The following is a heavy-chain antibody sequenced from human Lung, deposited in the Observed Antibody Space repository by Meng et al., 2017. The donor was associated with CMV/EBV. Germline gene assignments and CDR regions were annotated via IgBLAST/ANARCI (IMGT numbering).Heavy chain of an antibody. CDR1: GGSISTYY. CDR3: ARHQNGGTYPLDY. D-gene: IGHD3-16*02. Sequence: GQLQESGPGRVQPSETLSLTWPVSGGSISTYYWSWIRQPPGKGLEWIGNNYYSGSTNYNPSLASRVTISVDSSKNQFSLKLSSVTAADTAVYYCARHQNGGTYPLDYWGQGTLVTVSS. V-gene: IGHV4-59*08. CDR2: NYYSGST. J-gene: IGHJ4*02.